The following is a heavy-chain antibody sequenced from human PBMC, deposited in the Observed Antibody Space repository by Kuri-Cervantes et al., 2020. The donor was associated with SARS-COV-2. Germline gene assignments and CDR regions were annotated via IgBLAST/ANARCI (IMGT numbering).Heavy chain of an antibody. V-gene: IGHV3-74*01. CDR2: INSDGSST. Sequence: GESLKISCAASGFTFSSYWMHWVRQAPGKGLVWVSRINSDGSSTSYADSVKGRFTISRDNAKNSLYLQMNSLRAGDTAVYYCAREDVRFLEWRDAFDIWGQGTMVTVSS. CDR3: AREDVRFLEWRDAFDI. J-gene: IGHJ3*02. CDR1: GFTFSSYW. D-gene: IGHD3-3*01.